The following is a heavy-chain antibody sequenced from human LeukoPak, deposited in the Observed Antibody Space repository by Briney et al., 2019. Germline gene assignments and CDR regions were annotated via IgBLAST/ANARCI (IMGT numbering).Heavy chain of an antibody. Sequence: DPGGSLRLSCAASGFTFSSYWMSWVRQAPGKGLEWVSVIYSGGSTYYADSVKGRFTISRDNSKNTLYLQMNSLRAEDTAVYYCARGYCSGGSCYDYYYGMDVWGQGTTVTVSS. J-gene: IGHJ6*02. V-gene: IGHV3-66*01. CDR2: IYSGGST. CDR1: GFTFSSYW. D-gene: IGHD2-15*01. CDR3: ARGYCSGGSCYDYYYGMDV.